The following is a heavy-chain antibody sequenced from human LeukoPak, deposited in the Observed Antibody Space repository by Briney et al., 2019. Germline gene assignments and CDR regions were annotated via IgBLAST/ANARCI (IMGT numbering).Heavy chain of an antibody. CDR3: ARGYSTWSLDY. J-gene: IGHJ4*02. D-gene: IGHD6-13*01. V-gene: IGHV4-61*02. CDR2: IYTSGST. CDR1: GGSISSGSYY. Sequence: PSQTLSLTCTVSGGSISSGSYYWGWIRQPAGKGLEWIGRIYTSGSTNYNPSLKSRVTISVDTSKNQFSLELSSVTAADTAVYYCARGYSTWSLDYWGQGTLVTVSS.